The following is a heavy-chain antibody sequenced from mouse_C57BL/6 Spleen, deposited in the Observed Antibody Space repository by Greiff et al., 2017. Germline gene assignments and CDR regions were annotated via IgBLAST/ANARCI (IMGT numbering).Heavy chain of an antibody. V-gene: IGHV1-69*01. J-gene: IGHJ4*01. CDR2: IDPSDSYT. CDR1: GYTFTSYW. CDR3: ARSRATVVAPYYAMDY. Sequence: QVQLKQPGAELVMPGASVKLSCKASGYTFTSYWMHWVKQRPGQGLEWIGEIDPSDSYTNYNQKFKGKSTLTVDKSSSTAYMQLSSLTSEDSAVYYCARSRATVVAPYYAMDYWGQGTSVTVSS. D-gene: IGHD1-1*01.